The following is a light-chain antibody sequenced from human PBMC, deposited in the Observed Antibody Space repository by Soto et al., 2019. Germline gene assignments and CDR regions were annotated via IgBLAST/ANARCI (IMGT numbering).Light chain of an antibody. CDR3: QQYNSYYT. CDR1: QSISSW. J-gene: IGKJ2*01. V-gene: IGKV1-5*01. CDR2: DSS. Sequence: DIQMTQSPSTLSASVGDRVTITCRASQSISSWLAWYQQKPGKAPKLLIYDSSSLESGVPSRFSGSGSGTEFTLTISSLQPYDFATYDCQQYNSYYTFGQGTKLEIK.